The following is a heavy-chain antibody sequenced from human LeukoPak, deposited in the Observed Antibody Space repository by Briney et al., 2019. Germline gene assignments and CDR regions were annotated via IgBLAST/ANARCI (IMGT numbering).Heavy chain of an antibody. CDR3: AKEGRSLDI. Sequence: GGSLRLSCAASGFTFSSYWMHWVRRAPGKGLVWVSRINSDGSSTNYADSVKGRFTISRDNAKNTLYLQMNSLRAEDTAVYYCAKEGRSLDIWGQGTMVTVSS. D-gene: IGHD3-10*01. CDR2: INSDGSST. J-gene: IGHJ3*02. V-gene: IGHV3-74*01. CDR1: GFTFSSYW.